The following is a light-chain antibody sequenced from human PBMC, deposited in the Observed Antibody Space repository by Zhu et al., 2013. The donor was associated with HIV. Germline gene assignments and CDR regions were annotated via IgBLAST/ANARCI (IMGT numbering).Light chain of an antibody. Sequence: QSALTQPASVSGSPGQSITISCTGTSSDVGNYNLVSWYQHHPGKAPKLMIYEVSNRPSGVPDRFSGSKSGNTASLTISGLQAEDEADYYCSSYTRSTTLVFGGGTKLTVL. J-gene: IGLJ2*01. V-gene: IGLV2-14*02. CDR2: EVS. CDR1: SSDVGNYNL. CDR3: SSYTRSTTLV.